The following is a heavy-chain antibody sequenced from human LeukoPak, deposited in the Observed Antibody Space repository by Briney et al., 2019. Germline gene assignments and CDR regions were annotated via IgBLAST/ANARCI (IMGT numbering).Heavy chain of an antibody. CDR3: TRYNNDHFDY. CDR2: IAYDGSRA. J-gene: IGHJ4*02. CDR1: GFTFGGYG. D-gene: IGHD1-14*01. Sequence: GGSMRLTCAGSGFTFGGYGMHWFRQTPGKGLEWVAVIAYDGSRAFYADSVKGRFTISRDNSKNTMSVQMDDLRAEDTAVYYCTRYNNDHFDYWGQGTLVTVSS. V-gene: IGHV3-33*01.